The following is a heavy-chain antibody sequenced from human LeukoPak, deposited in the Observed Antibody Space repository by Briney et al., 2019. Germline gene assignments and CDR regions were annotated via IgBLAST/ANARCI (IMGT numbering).Heavy chain of an antibody. CDR3: ARSLQYNNNNYFYYGMDV. Sequence: SETLSLTCTVSGGSISSYYWNWIRQPPGEGLEWIGYIYYSGSTNYNPSLKSRVTISVDTSKNQFSLKLDSVTAADTAVYYCARSLQYNNNNYFYYGMDVWGQGTTVTVSS. V-gene: IGHV4-59*01. D-gene: IGHD3-10*01. J-gene: IGHJ6*02. CDR2: IYYSGST. CDR1: GGSISSYY.